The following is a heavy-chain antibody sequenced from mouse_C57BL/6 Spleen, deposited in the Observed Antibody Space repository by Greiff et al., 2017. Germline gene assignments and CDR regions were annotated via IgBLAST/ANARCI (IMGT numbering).Heavy chain of an antibody. D-gene: IGHD4-1*01. J-gene: IGHJ4*01. CDR3: ARGGLLGDAMDY. Sequence: EVQLVESEGGLVQPGSSMKLSCTASGFTFSDYYMAWVRQVPEKGLEWVANINYDGSSTYYLDSLKSRFIISRDNAKNILYLQMSSLKSEDTATYYCARGGLLGDAMDYWGQGTSVTVSS. CDR1: GFTFSDYY. V-gene: IGHV5-16*01. CDR2: INYDGSST.